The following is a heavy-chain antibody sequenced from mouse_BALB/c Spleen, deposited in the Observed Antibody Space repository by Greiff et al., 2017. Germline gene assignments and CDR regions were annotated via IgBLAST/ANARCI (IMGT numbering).Heavy chain of an antibody. Sequence: EVQLQQSGHELVKPGASVKIPCKASGYTFTDYNMDWVKQSHGKSLEWIGDINPNNGGTIYNQKFKGKATLTVDKSSSTAYMELRSLTSEDTAVYYCARSRRGSYAMDYWGQGTSVTVSS. CDR2: INPNNGGT. D-gene: IGHD6-1*01. J-gene: IGHJ4*01. CDR3: ARSRRGSYAMDY. V-gene: IGHV1-18*01. CDR1: GYTFTDYN.